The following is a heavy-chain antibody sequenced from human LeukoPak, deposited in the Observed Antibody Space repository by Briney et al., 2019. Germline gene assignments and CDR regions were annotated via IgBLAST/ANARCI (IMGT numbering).Heavy chain of an antibody. D-gene: IGHD3-3*01. CDR3: ARTSEHDFWSGYSDYFDY. CDR2: IIPIFGTA. J-gene: IGHJ4*02. V-gene: IGHV1-69*13. CDR1: AYTFTDYY. Sequence: SVKVSCKASAYTFTDYYVHWVRQAPGQGLEWMGGIIPIFGTANYAQKFQGRVTITADESTSTAYMELSSLRSEDTAVYYCARTSEHDFWSGYSDYFDYWGQGTLVTVSS.